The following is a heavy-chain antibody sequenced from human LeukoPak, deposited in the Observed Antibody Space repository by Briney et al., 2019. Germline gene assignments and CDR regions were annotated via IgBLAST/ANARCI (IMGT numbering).Heavy chain of an antibody. D-gene: IGHD6-19*01. CDR1: GYTFTSYA. CDR3: ARPSFSSGWHFDY. CDR2: INAGNGNT. Sequence: ASVKVSCKASGYTFTSYAMHWVRQAPGQRLEWMGWINAGNGNTKYSQKFQGRVTITRDTFASTAYMELSSLRSEDTAVYYCARPSFSSGWHFDYWGQGTLVTVSS. V-gene: IGHV1-3*01. J-gene: IGHJ4*02.